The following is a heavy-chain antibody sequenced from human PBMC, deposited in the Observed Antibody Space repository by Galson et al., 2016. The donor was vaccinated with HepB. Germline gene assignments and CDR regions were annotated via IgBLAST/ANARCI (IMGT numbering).Heavy chain of an antibody. J-gene: IGHJ6*02. CDR2: IGGRGGTT. V-gene: IGHV3-23*01. Sequence: SLRLSCAASGFTFNNYGMSWVRLAPGKGLEWVSGIGGRGGTTYYADSVEGRFTISRDTSKNTPYLQMKSLRAEDTAVYYCAKSTLGVTLESYYYGMDVWGQGTTVTVSS. CDR3: AKSTLGVTLESYYYGMDV. CDR1: GFTFNNYG. D-gene: IGHD2-21*02.